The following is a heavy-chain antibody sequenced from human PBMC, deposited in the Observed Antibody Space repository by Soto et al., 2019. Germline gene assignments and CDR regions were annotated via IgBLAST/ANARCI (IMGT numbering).Heavy chain of an antibody. CDR3: ARQASIGWKITDF. CDR1: GFTFTRYD. J-gene: IGHJ4*02. V-gene: IGHV3-30*03. Sequence: QVQVVESGGGVVQPGGSLRLSCEASGFTFTRYDIHWVRQAPGKGPEWVALISKDGRNKEFADSVKGRFTISRDNSKSTVYLQMYSLTPDDTAVYYGARQASIGWKITDFWGQGTLVTVSS. CDR2: ISKDGRNK. D-gene: IGHD6-19*01.